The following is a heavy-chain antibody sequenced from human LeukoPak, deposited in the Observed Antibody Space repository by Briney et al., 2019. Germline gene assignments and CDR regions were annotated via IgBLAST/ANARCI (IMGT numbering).Heavy chain of an antibody. Sequence: SETLSLTCFVSGASINGYYWTWIRQPPGKGLEWIGFIYHTGSKSHNPSVESRVTISLDTSKNQFSLNLTSVTAADTAVYYCATSSSGSYYNFDSWGQGILVTVSS. V-gene: IGHV4-59*01. CDR1: GASINGYY. D-gene: IGHD3-10*01. CDR3: ATSSSGSYYNFDS. J-gene: IGHJ4*02. CDR2: IYHTGSK.